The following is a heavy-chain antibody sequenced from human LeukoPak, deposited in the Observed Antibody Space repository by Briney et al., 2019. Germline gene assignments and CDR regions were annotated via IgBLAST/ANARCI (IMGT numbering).Heavy chain of an antibody. Sequence: SQSRSLACTVAARSISSSSYVWGWIRQPPGKGLECIANIYYSGGTSYNPPLKSRVTISVDTSKHQFSVKLRSVTAADTAIYYCARYYYGSGKQPYWGQGTLVTVSS. CDR1: ARSISSSSYV. J-gene: IGHJ4*02. D-gene: IGHD3-10*01. CDR2: IYYSGGT. V-gene: IGHV4-39*01. CDR3: ARYYYGSGKQPY.